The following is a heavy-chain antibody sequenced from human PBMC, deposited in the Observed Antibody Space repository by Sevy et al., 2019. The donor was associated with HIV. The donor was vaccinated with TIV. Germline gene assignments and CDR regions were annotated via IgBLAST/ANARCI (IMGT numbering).Heavy chain of an antibody. CDR3: ARDLTLIGSSSSWVVNY. Sequence: ASVKVSCKASGYTFTSYGISWVRQAPGQGLEWMGWTSAYNGNTNYAQKLQGRVTMTTDTSTSTAYMELRSLRSDDTAVYYCARDLTLIGSSSSWVVNYWGQGTLVTVSS. D-gene: IGHD6-6*01. CDR2: TSAYNGNT. CDR1: GYTFTSYG. J-gene: IGHJ4*02. V-gene: IGHV1-18*01.